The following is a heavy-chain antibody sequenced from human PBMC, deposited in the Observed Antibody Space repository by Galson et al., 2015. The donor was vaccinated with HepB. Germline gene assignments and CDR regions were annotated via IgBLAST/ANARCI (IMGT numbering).Heavy chain of an antibody. J-gene: IGHJ1*01. D-gene: IGHD6-19*01. V-gene: IGHV3-21*01. CDR1: GFTFRSYS. CDR2: ISSSSSYI. CDR3: ARPIAVAGDLAGYFQH. Sequence: SLRLSCAASGFTFRSYSMNWVRQAPGKGLEWVSSISSSSSYIYYADSVKGRFTISRDNAKNSLYLQMNSLRAEDTAVYYCARPIAVAGDLAGYFQHWGQGTLVTVSS.